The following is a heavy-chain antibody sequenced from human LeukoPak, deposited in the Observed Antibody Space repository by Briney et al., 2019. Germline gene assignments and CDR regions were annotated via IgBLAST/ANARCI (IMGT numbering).Heavy chain of an antibody. J-gene: IGHJ5*02. D-gene: IGHD2-2*01. Sequence: ASVKVSCKASGYTFTSYGISWVRQAPGQGLEWMGWISAYNGNTNYAQKLQGRVTMTTDTSTSTAYMELRSLRSDDTAVYYCAREYCSSTSCSIFGPWGQGTLVTVSS. CDR2: ISAYNGNT. V-gene: IGHV1-18*01. CDR1: GYTFTSYG. CDR3: AREYCSSTSCSIFGP.